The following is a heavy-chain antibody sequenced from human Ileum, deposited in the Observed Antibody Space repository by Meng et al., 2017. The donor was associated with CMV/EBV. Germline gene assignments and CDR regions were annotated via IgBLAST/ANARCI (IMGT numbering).Heavy chain of an antibody. D-gene: IGHD3-16*01. Sequence: VALVESGGDWVQPGGSLTLAWSDSGFTVSINYMSWVRQAPGKGLEWVSVIYSGGSTYYADSVKGRFTISRDNSKNTLYRQMNSLRAEDTAVYYCARESRLGGYYFDYWGQGTLVTVSS. CDR1: GFTVSINY. V-gene: IGHV3-53*01. J-gene: IGHJ4*02. CDR3: ARESRLGGYYFDY. CDR2: IYSGGST.